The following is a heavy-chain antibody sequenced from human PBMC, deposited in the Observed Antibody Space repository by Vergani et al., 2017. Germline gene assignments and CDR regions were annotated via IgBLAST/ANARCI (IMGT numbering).Heavy chain of an antibody. CDR3: AGGSNGVDY. J-gene: IGHJ4*02. Sequence: QVQLPESGPGLVKPSQTLSLTCIVSGGSISSGCYYWSWIRQHPGEGLEWIGYIYYSGTTYSNPSLKSRVTISVDTSKSQFSLKLSSVTAADRAVYYCAGGSNGVDYWGQGTLVTVSS. CDR1: GGSISSGCYY. D-gene: IGHD4-11*01. V-gene: IGHV4-31*03. CDR2: IYYSGTT.